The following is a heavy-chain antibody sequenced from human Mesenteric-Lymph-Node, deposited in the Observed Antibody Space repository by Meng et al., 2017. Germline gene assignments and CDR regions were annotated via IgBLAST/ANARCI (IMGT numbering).Heavy chain of an antibody. V-gene: IGHV4-4*02. Sequence: QVELTGAGPGLVKPSGTLSLPCAVFGGSISSSNWWSWVRQPPGKGLEWIGEIYHSGSNNYNPYLKSRVTISVDKSKNQFSLKLSSVTAADTAVYYCARSEDSWSGDFDYWGQGTLVTVSS. J-gene: IGHJ4*02. CDR2: IYHSGSN. CDR1: GGSISSSNW. D-gene: IGHD6-13*01. CDR3: ARSEDSWSGDFDY.